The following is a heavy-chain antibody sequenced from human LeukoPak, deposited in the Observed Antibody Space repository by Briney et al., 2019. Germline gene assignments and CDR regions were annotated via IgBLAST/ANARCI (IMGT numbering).Heavy chain of an antibody. CDR2: IRYDGSNK. CDR3: AKVITRYVRDAFDI. J-gene: IGHJ3*02. D-gene: IGHD3-9*01. CDR1: GFTFSSYG. Sequence: GGSLRLSCAASGFTFSSYGMHWVRQAPGKGLEWVAFIRYDGSNKYYADSVKGRFTISRDNSKNTLYLQMNSLRAEDTAVYYCAKVITRYVRDAFDIWGQGTMVTVSS. V-gene: IGHV3-30*02.